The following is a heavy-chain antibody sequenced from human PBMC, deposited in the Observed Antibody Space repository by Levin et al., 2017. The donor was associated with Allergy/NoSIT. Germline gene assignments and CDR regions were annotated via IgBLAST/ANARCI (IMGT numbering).Heavy chain of an antibody. CDR1: GFTFSSYG. V-gene: IGHV3-30*18. D-gene: IGHD2-2*01. J-gene: IGHJ4*02. CDR3: AKVGYCSSTSCWGIDY. Sequence: GGSLRLSCAASGFTFSSYGMHWVRQAPGKGLEWVAVISYDGSNKYYADSVKGRFTISRDNSKNTLYLQMNSLRAEDTAVYYCAKVGYCSSTSCWGIDYWGQGTLVTVSS. CDR2: ISYDGSNK.